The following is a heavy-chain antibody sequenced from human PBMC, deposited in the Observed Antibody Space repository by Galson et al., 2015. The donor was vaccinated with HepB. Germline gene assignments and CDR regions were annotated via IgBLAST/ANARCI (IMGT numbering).Heavy chain of an antibody. Sequence: SLRLSGAAYGFTVGDHARIWVRQAPGKGLEWVGFIRSKAYGGTTEYAASVKGRFTISRDDSKSITYLQMNSLKTEDTAVYYCTRDFRRSSGWLFYWGQGTLVTVSS. V-gene: IGHV3-49*04. CDR3: TRDFRRSSGWLFY. J-gene: IGHJ4*02. CDR1: GFTVGDHA. CDR2: IRSKAYGGTT. D-gene: IGHD6-19*01.